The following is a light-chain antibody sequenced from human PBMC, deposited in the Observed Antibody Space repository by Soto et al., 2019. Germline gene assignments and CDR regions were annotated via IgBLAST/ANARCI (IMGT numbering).Light chain of an antibody. V-gene: IGLV2-11*01. CDR1: SRDVGFYNY. CDR2: DVT. CDR3: CSYAGGNTLYV. Sequence: QSALTQPRSVSGSPGQSVTISCTGTSRDVGFYNYVSWYQQHPGKAPKLMIYDVTQRPSGVPDRFSGSKSGNTASLTISGLQAEDEADYYCCSYAGGNTLYVFGTVTKVTVL. J-gene: IGLJ1*01.